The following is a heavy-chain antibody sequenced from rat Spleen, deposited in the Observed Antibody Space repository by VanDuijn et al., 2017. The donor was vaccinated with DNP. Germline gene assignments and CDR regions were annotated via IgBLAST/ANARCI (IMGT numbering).Heavy chain of an antibody. CDR3: ARWVRYFDY. V-gene: IGHV3-1*01. CDR1: GYSITSNY. D-gene: IGHD1-1*01. CDR2: ISYSGST. J-gene: IGHJ2*01. Sequence: EVQLQESGPGLVKPSQSLSLTCSVTGYSITSNYWGWIRKFPGNKMEWMGYISYSGSTRYNPSLKSRISITRDTSANQFFLHLNSVTTEDTATYYCARWVRYFDYWGQGVMVTVSS.